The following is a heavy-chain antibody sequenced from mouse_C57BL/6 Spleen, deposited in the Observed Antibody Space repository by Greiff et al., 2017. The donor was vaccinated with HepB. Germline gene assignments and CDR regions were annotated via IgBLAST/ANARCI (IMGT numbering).Heavy chain of an antibody. CDR3: ARSGYYGSSLYFGY. D-gene: IGHD1-1*01. Sequence: QVQLQQSGAELVKPGASVKISCKASGYTFTDYYINWVKQRPGQGLEWIGKIGPGSGSTYYNEKFKGKATLTADKSSSTSYMQLSSLTSEDSAVYFFARSGYYGSSLYFGYWGQGTTLTVSS. V-gene: IGHV1-77*01. J-gene: IGHJ2*01. CDR2: IGPGSGST. CDR1: GYTFTDYY.